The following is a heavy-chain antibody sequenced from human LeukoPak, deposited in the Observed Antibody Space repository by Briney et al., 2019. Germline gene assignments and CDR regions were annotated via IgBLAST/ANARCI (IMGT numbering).Heavy chain of an antibody. Sequence: PGGSLRLSCAASGFPFSSYEMNWVRQPPGKGLEWIGEINHSGSTNYNPSLKSRVTISVDTSKNQFSLKLSSVTAADTAVYYCARGLGGSGSATKGIRQRYYYYGMDVWGQGTTVTVSS. CDR3: ARGLGGSGSATKGIRQRYYYYGMDV. J-gene: IGHJ6*02. CDR2: INHSGST. D-gene: IGHD3-10*01. CDR1: GFPFSSYE. V-gene: IGHV4-34*01.